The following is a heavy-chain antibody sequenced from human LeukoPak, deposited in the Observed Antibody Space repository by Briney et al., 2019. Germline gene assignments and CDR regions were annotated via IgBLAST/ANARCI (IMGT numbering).Heavy chain of an antibody. CDR1: GYTLTELS. Sequence: ASVKVSCKVSGYTLTELSMHWVRQAPGQGLEWMGIINPSGGSTSYAQKFQGRVTMTRDTSTSTVYMELSSLRSEDTAVYYCARDRGGSYYGVDYWGQGTLVTVSS. J-gene: IGHJ4*02. D-gene: IGHD1-26*01. CDR3: ARDRGGSYYGVDY. CDR2: INPSGGST. V-gene: IGHV1-46*03.